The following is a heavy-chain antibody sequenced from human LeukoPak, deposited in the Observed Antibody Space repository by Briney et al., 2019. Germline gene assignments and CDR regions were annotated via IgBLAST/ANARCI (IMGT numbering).Heavy chain of an antibody. CDR2: INHSGST. CDR3: ARVTNCSGGSCYSGWFDP. Sequence: SETLSLTCTVSGGSINSNGYYWGWIRQPPGKGLEWIGEINHSGSTNYNPSLKSRVIISVDTSKNQFSLKLSSVTAADTAVYYCARVTNCSGGSCYSGWFDPWGQGTLVTVSS. V-gene: IGHV4-39*07. CDR1: GGSINSNGYY. J-gene: IGHJ5*02. D-gene: IGHD2-15*01.